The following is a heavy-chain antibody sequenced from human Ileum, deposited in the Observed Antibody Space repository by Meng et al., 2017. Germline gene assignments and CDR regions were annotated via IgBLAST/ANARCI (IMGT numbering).Heavy chain of an antibody. CDR2: IYPDDSNT. J-gene: IGHJ5*01. Sequence: GESLKISCKGSGYDFFGYWIVWVRQMPGKGLEWMGMIYPDDSNTRYSPSVQGQGTFSADTSINTAFLQWSSLKASDSAIYYCARYGGSTLSKNWFDFWGQGTLVTVSS. V-gene: IGHV5-51*01. D-gene: IGHD4-23*01. CDR3: ARYGGSTLSKNWFDF. CDR1: GYDFFGYW.